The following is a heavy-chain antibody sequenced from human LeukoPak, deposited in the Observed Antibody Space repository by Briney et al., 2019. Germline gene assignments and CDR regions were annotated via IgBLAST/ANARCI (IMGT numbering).Heavy chain of an antibody. J-gene: IGHJ6*02. CDR3: AREVSEHYYYYYGMDV. Sequence: ASVKVSCKASGGTFNSYAISRVRQAPGQGLEWMGRIIPIFGIANYAQKFQGRVTITADKSTSTAYMELSSLRSEDTAVYYCAREVSEHYYYYYGMDVWGQGTTVTVSS. V-gene: IGHV1-69*04. CDR2: IIPIFGIA. CDR1: GGTFNSYA.